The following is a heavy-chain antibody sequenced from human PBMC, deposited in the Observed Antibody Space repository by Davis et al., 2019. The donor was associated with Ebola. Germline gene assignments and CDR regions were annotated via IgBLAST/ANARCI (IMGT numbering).Heavy chain of an antibody. CDR1: GGSFSGYY. CDR2: INHSGST. D-gene: IGHD1-1*01. V-gene: IGHV4-34*01. Sequence: PSETLSLTCAVYGGSFSGYYWSWIRQPPGKGLEWIGEINHSGSTNYNPSLKSRVTISVDTSKNQFSLKLSSVTAADTAVYYCARDGGYELEGGMDVWGTGTTVTVSS. J-gene: IGHJ6*04. CDR3: ARDGGYELEGGMDV.